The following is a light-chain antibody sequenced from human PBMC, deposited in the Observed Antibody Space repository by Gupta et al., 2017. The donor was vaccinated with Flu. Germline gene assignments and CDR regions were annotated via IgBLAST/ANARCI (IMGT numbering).Light chain of an antibody. CDR1: QDIRNS. CDR2: AAS. CDR3: QEYYSPPQT. V-gene: IGKV1-27*01. J-gene: IGKJ1*01. Sequence: GVTITCRASQDIRNSLVWYQHRPGKVPKVLISAASTLQSGVPSRFSGSGSGTDLTLIIASLQPEDVATYYCQEYYSPPQTFGQGTKVENK.